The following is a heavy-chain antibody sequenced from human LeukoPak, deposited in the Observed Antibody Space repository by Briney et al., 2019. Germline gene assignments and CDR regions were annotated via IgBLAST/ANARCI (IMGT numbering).Heavy chain of an antibody. D-gene: IGHD1-26*01. V-gene: IGHV1-46*01. CDR3: ARDLSGNKYGHFDY. CDR2: INPSGGST. CDR1: GYTFTNYH. Sequence: ASVEVSCKASGYTFTNYHMHWVRQAPGQGLEWMGIINPSGGSTTYAQKFQARVTMTRDTSTSTVYMELSSLRSEDAAVYYCARDLSGNKYGHFDYWGQGTLVTVSS. J-gene: IGHJ4*02.